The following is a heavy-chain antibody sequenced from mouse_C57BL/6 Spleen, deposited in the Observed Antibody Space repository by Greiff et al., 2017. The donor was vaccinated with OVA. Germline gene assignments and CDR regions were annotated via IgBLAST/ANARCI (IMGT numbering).Heavy chain of an antibody. CDR3: ARRPANWEVDY. J-gene: IGHJ2*01. CDR2: IDPSDSYT. CDR1: GYTFTSYW. Sequence: QVQLQQPGAELVKPGASVKLSCKASGYTFTSYWMQWVKQRPGQGLEWIGEIDPSDSYTNYNQKFKGKATLTVDTSSSTAYMQLSSLTSEDSAVYYCARRPANWEVDYWGQGTTLTVSS. D-gene: IGHD4-1*01. V-gene: IGHV1-50*01.